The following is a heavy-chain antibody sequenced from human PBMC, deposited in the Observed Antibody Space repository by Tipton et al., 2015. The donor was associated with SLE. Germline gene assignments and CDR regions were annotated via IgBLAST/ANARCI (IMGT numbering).Heavy chain of an antibody. J-gene: IGHJ4*02. CDR1: GFTFSSYD. D-gene: IGHD2-2*01. CDR3: ARRYCSSTSCLIDH. Sequence: SLRLSCAASGFTFSSYDMHWVRQATGKGLEWVSAIGTADDTYYPGSVKGRFTISRENAKNSLYLQMHSLRAGDTAVYYCARRYCSSTSCLIDHWGQGTLVTVSS. CDR2: IGTADDT. V-gene: IGHV3-13*01.